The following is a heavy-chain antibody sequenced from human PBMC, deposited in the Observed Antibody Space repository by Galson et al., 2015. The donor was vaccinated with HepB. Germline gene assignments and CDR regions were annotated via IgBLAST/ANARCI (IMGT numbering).Heavy chain of an antibody. V-gene: IGHV3-33*01. Sequence: SLRLSCAASGFTFNNYGMHWVRQAPGKGLEWVAIIWYDGSNKYYADSVKGRFTISRDNSKNTLYLHTNSLRAEDTAVYYCARGALGLTMVQAVISYYMDVWGKGTTVTVSS. CDR1: GFTFNNYG. CDR2: IWYDGSNK. D-gene: IGHD3-10*01. J-gene: IGHJ6*03. CDR3: ARGALGLTMVQAVISYYMDV.